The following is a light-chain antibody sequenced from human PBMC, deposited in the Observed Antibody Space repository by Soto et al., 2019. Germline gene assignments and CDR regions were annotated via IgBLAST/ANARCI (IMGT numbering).Light chain of an antibody. CDR2: GAS. V-gene: IGKV3-11*01. CDR3: QQRSNWVS. Sequence: ETLMRQSPATLSVSPGDRATLSCSASQSVSYNLAWYQQKPGQAPTLLIYGASNRATGIPARLSGSGSGTDFTLTIRSLEPEDVAVYYCQQRSNWVSFGQGTKV. CDR1: QSVSYN. J-gene: IGKJ1*01.